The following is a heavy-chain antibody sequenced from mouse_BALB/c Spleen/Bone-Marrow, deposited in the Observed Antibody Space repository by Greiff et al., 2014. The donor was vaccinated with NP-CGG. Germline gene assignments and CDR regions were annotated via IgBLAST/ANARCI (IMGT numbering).Heavy chain of an antibody. CDR3: NARGDYDFDYFDY. Sequence: EVHLVESGAELVRSGASVKLSCTDSGFNIKDYYMHWVKQRPEQGLEWIGWIDPENGDTEYAPKFQGKATMTADTSSNTAYLQLSSLTSEDTAVYYCNARGDYDFDYFDYRGQGTTLTVSS. D-gene: IGHD2-4*01. V-gene: IGHV14-4*02. J-gene: IGHJ2*01. CDR1: GFNIKDYY. CDR2: IDPENGDT.